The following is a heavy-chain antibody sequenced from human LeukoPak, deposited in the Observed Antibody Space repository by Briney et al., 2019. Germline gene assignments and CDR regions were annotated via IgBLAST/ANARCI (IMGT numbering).Heavy chain of an antibody. CDR1: GFTFSSYG. D-gene: IGHD2-2*01. CDR3: AKGTRGYCSSTSCARFDY. Sequence: GGSLRLSCAASGFTFSSYGMHWVRQAPGKGLEWVSAISGSGGSTYYADSVKGRFTISRDNSKNTLYLQMNSLRAEDTAVYYCAKGTRGYCSSTSCARFDYWGQGTLVTVSS. V-gene: IGHV3-23*01. J-gene: IGHJ4*02. CDR2: ISGSGGST.